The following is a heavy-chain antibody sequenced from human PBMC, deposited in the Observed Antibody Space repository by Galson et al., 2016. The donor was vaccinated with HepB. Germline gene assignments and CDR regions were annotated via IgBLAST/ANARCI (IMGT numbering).Heavy chain of an antibody. CDR1: GFTFSTNA. J-gene: IGHJ4*02. D-gene: IGHD6-19*01. CDR2: ISDGGSST. Sequence: SLRLSCAASGFTFSTNAMNWVRQAPGKGLEWVSGISDGGSSTSYADSVKGRFTISRDNSKNTLYLQMNSLRAEDTAIYYCANQHTTGWYSCLTHWGQGTLVTVSS. V-gene: IGHV3-23*01. CDR3: ANQHTTGWYSCLTH.